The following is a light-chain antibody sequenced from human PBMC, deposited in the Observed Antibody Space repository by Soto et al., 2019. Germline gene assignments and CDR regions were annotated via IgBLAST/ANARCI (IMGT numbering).Light chain of an antibody. J-gene: IGKJ5*01. CDR1: QSISTW. V-gene: IGKV1-5*01. CDR3: QQYYGLPPLT. CDR2: HAS. Sequence: DIQMTQSPSTLSAFVGDRVTITCRASQSISTWLAWYQQKPGKAPNLLIYHASKLAKGVTSRFSGSGSGTDFSFIITSLQREDLATYYCQQYYGLPPLTFGQGTRLEIK.